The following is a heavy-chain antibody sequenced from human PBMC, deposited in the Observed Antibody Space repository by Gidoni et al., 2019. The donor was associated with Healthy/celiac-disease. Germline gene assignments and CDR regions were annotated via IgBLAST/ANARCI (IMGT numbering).Heavy chain of an antibody. J-gene: IGHJ6*02. Sequence: EVQLVESGGGLVKPGGSLRLSCAASGCTFSSYSMNWVRQAPGKGLEWVSSISSSSSYIYYADSVKGRFTISRDNAKNSLYLQMNSLRAEDTAVYYCARDLGVADYYYGMDVWGQGTTVTVSS. D-gene: IGHD2-15*01. CDR2: ISSSSSYI. CDR1: GCTFSSYS. CDR3: ARDLGVADYYYGMDV. V-gene: IGHV3-21*01.